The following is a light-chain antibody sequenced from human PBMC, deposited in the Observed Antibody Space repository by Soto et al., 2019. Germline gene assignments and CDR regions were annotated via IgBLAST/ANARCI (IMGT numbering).Light chain of an antibody. CDR3: QQRSNWPPTWM. Sequence: EIVLTQSPATLSLSPGERATLSCRASQSVSSYLAWYQQKPGQAPRLLIYDASNRATSIPARFSGSGSGTDFTLTSSSREPEDFAVYYCQQRSNWPPTWMFGQGTKVQIK. V-gene: IGKV3-11*01. CDR1: QSVSSY. J-gene: IGKJ1*01. CDR2: DAS.